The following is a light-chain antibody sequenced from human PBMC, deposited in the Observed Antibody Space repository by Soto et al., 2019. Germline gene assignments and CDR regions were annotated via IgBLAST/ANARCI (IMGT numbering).Light chain of an antibody. Sequence: QSVLTQPPSASGTPGQRVTISCSGSSSNIGRNTVNWYQQLPGTAPKLLIHTNNQRPSGVPDRFSGSKSGTSGSLAISGLQSEDETDYYCAAWDDSLNGVVFGGGTKLTVL. CDR1: SSNIGRNT. V-gene: IGLV1-44*01. J-gene: IGLJ2*01. CDR3: AAWDDSLNGVV. CDR2: TNN.